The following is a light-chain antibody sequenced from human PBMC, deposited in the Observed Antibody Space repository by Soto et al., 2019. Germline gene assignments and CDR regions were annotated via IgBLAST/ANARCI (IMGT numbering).Light chain of an antibody. CDR1: QTVGDN. J-gene: IGKJ1*01. Sequence: ETAMTQSPVTLSLSPGERATLSCRASQTVGDNVAWYRQKPGQPPSLLIYGASTRAPGVPARFSGSGSGTDFILTISSLQSEDFGFYYCQQYNNWPLGTFGQGTMVEI. CDR2: GAS. V-gene: IGKV3-15*01. CDR3: QQYNNWPLGT.